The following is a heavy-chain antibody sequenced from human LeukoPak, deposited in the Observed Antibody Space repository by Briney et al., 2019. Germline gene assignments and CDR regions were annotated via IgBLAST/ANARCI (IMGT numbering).Heavy chain of an antibody. CDR3: AKDLPRSSSWYDLFDY. CDR1: GFTFSSYA. V-gene: IGHV3-23*01. D-gene: IGHD6-13*01. J-gene: IGHJ4*02. CDR2: ISASGGST. Sequence: PGGSLRLSCAASGFTFSSYAMSWVRQAPGKGLEWVSAISASGGSTYYADSVKGRFTISRDNSKNTLSLQMNSLRAEDTAVYYCAKDLPRSSSWYDLFDYWGQGTLVTVSS.